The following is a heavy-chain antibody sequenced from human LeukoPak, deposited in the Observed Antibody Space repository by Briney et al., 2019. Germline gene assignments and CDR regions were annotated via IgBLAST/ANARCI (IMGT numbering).Heavy chain of an antibody. V-gene: IGHV3-23*01. J-gene: IGHJ4*02. CDR2: ISGSGGST. CDR1: GFTFSSYA. D-gene: IGHD6-13*01. CDR3: AIHPGYSSGWYEVNY. Sequence: PGGSLRLSCAASGFTFSSYAMSWVRQAPGKGLEWVSAISGSGGSTYYADPVKGRFTISRDNSRNTLYLQMNSPRAEDTAVYYCAIHPGYSSGWYEVNYWGQGTLVTVSS.